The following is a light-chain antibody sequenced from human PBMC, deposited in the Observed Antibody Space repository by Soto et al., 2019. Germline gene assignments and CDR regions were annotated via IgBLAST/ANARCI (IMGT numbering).Light chain of an antibody. CDR3: QPYTSYSEG. V-gene: IGKV1-5*01. CDR1: QRIISY. J-gene: IGKJ1*01. Sequence: DIQVTQSPSALSASVGDRVTITCRASQRIISYLNRHKQKTATDPKLLIYAASSLQSGVPSRFSGSGSGTEFTLTISSLQPDDFATYYCQPYTSYSEGFGQGTKVDI. CDR2: AAS.